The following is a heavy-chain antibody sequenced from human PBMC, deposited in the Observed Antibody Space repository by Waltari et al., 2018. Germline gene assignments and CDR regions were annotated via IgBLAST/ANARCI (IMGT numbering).Heavy chain of an antibody. J-gene: IGHJ4*02. V-gene: IGHV4-59*01. D-gene: IGHD3-22*01. CDR1: GGSISSYY. CDR2: IYYSGST. CDR3: ARKDFYDSSGYYYDY. Sequence: QVQLQESGPGLVKPSETLSLTCTVSGGSISSYYWSWIRQPPGKGLGWIGYIYYSGSTNNNPSLKSRVTISVDTSKNRFSLKLSAVTAADTAVYYCARKDFYDSSGYYYDYWGQGTLVTVSS.